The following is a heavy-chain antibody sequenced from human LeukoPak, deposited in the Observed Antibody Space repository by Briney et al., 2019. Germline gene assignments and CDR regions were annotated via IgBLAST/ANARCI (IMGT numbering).Heavy chain of an antibody. CDR1: GFSFSSNW. CDR3: ARDHYRAVTASDY. Sequence: GGSLRLSCAASGFSFSSNWMSWVRQAPGKGLEWVGNIQPDGSEQYPVDSVRGRFTISRDNARNSLFLQMNSLRAEDTALYYCARDHYRAVTASDYWGQGTLVTVSS. D-gene: IGHD4-11*01. CDR2: IQPDGSEQ. J-gene: IGHJ4*02. V-gene: IGHV3-7*03.